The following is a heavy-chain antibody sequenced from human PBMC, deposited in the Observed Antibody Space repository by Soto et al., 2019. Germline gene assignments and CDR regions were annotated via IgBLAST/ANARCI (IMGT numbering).Heavy chain of an antibody. CDR1: GGSISSFY. CDR3: ARALSSAAGLYFDY. D-gene: IGHD6-13*01. Sequence: SETLSLTCTVSGGSISSFYWSWIRQPAGKGMEWIGRIHSTENTNYNPSLKSRITMSIDTSNNQFSLKLSSLTAADTAVYYCARALSSAAGLYFDYWGQGTRVTVSS. V-gene: IGHV4-4*07. J-gene: IGHJ4*02. CDR2: IHSTENT.